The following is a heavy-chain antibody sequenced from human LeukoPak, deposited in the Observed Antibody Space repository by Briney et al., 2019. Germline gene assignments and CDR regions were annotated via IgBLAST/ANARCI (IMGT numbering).Heavy chain of an antibody. J-gene: IGHJ4*02. CDR2: ISCEGTNK. CDR1: GYTFSNYA. CDR3: ARPGAPFGGVVAIDY. D-gene: IGHD3-16*02. V-gene: IGHV3-30-3*01. Sequence: GGSLRLSCAASGYTFSNYAMHWGRQAPGKGLEWVSVISCEGTNKYYADSLEGRFTISRDNSKNTLYLQMSSLRAEDTAVYYCARPGAPFGGVVAIDYWGQGTLVTVSS.